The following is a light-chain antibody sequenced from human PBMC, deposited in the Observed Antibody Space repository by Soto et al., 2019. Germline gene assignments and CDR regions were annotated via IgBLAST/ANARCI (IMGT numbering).Light chain of an antibody. Sequence: QSALTQPASVSGSPGQSITISCTGTSSDVGSYNLVSWYQQHPGKAPKLMIYEVSKRPSGVSDRFSGSKSGNTASLTISGLQAEDEAHYYRCSYAGSSTLVLGGGTKVTVL. CDR2: EVS. J-gene: IGLJ2*01. CDR1: SSDVGSYNL. CDR3: CSYAGSSTLV. V-gene: IGLV2-23*02.